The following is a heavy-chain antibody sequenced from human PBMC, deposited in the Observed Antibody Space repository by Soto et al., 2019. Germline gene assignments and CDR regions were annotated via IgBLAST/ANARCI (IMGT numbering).Heavy chain of an antibody. D-gene: IGHD6-6*01. Sequence: QVQLVQSGAEVKKPGSSVKVSCKASGGIFSSYAISWLRQAPGQGLEWMGAVIPILGQAYYAQDLQDRVSITADESTRTTYMELSSLRSEDTAVYFCARVGGIGAPPGTDYWGQGPLVTFSS. CDR3: ARVGGIGAPPGTDY. CDR2: VIPILGQA. CDR1: GGIFSSYA. J-gene: IGHJ4*02. V-gene: IGHV1-69*01.